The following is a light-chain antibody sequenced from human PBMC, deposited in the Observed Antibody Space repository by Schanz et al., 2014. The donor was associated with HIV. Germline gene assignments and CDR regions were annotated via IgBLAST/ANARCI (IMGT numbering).Light chain of an antibody. CDR3: QQYGSSPLLT. CDR2: GAS. V-gene: IGKV3-20*01. CDR1: QSVGTN. J-gene: IGKJ4*01. Sequence: EIVLTQSPGTLSLSPGERATLSCRASQSVGTNLAWYQQKPGQTPSLLIYGASNRATGIPDRFSGSGSGTDFTLTISRLEPEDFAVYYCQQYGSSPLLTFGGGTKVEIK.